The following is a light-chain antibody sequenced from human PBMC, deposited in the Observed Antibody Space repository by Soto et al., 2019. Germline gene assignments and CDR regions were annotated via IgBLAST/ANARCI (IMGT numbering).Light chain of an antibody. CDR3: AAWGDSLNGVV. V-gene: IGLV1-44*01. CDR2: IND. Sequence: QSVLTQPPSASGTPGQRVTISCSGSSSNIGSYTVNWYQQLPGAAPKLLIYINDQRPSGVPDRFSGSKSGTSASLAISGLQSEDEADYYCAAWGDSLNGVVFGGGTKLTVL. CDR1: SSNIGSYT. J-gene: IGLJ2*01.